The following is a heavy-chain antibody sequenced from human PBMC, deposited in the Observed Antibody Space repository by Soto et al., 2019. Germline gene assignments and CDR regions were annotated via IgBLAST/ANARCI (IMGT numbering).Heavy chain of an antibody. CDR1: GFTFSDXY. CDR2: VIRSGSTI. CDR3: ARGEDYFDY. V-gene: IGHV3-11*01. D-gene: IGHD1-26*01. Sequence: GGSLRLSCAASGFTFSDXYMXWIRQAPGKGLEWVSYVIRSGSTIYYPDSMKGRFTISRDNAKNSLYLQMNSLRAEDTAVYYCARGEDYFDYWGQGTLVTVSS. J-gene: IGHJ4*02.